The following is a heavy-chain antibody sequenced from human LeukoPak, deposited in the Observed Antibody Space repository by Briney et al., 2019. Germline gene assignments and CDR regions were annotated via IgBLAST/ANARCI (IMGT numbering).Heavy chain of an antibody. CDR1: GFTFSNYW. Sequence: GGSLRLSCAASGFTFSNYWMHWVRQAPGKGLVWVSHITTDGRSTGYADSVKGRFTISRDNSKNTLYLQMNSLRAEDTAVYYCAKSKGSGSYYGDAFDIWGQGTMVTVSS. J-gene: IGHJ3*02. V-gene: IGHV3-74*01. CDR3: AKSKGSGSYYGDAFDI. D-gene: IGHD1-26*01. CDR2: ITTDGRST.